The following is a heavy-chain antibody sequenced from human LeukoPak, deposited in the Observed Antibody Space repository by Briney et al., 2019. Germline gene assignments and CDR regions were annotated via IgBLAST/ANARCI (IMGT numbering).Heavy chain of an antibody. CDR2: INSDGSST. Sequence: LAGGSLRLSCAASGFTFSSYWMHWVRQAPGKGLVWVSRINSDGSSTSYADSVKGRFTISRGNAKNTLYLQMNSLRAEDTAVYYCAQGRLAGYSSSWYANDEYPSGVNWGQGTLVTVSS. CDR1: GFTFSSYW. D-gene: IGHD6-13*01. CDR3: AQGRLAGYSSSWYANDEYPSGVN. J-gene: IGHJ4*02. V-gene: IGHV3-74*01.